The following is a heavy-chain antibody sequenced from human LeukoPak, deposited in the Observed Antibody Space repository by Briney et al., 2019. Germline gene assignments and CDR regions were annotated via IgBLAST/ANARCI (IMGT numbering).Heavy chain of an antibody. CDR1: GGTFSSYA. D-gene: IGHD6-19*01. CDR2: IIPILGIA. V-gene: IGHV1-69*04. J-gene: IGHJ4*02. Sequence: ASVKVSCKASGGTFSSYAISWVRQAPGQGLEWMGRIIPILGIANYAQKFQGRVTITADKSTSTAYMELSSLRSEDTAVYYCARDLLAAVAGTTSDYWGQGTLVTVSS. CDR3: ARDLLAAVAGTTSDY.